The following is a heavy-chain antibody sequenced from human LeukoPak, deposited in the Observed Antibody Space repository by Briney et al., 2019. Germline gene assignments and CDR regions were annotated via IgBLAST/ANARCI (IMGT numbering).Heavy chain of an antibody. V-gene: IGHV1-18*01. J-gene: IGHJ6*02. CDR3: ARDRSWIRGVKSNSYYYGMDV. Sequence: GASVKVSCKASGYSFTNFGISWVRQAPGQGPERMGRISSYNGNTEYGQKFQGRVTMTTDTSARTAYMEMRSLRSDDTAVYYCARDRSWIRGVKSNSYYYGMDVWGQGTTVTVSS. D-gene: IGHD3-10*01. CDR1: GYSFTNFG. CDR2: ISSYNGNT.